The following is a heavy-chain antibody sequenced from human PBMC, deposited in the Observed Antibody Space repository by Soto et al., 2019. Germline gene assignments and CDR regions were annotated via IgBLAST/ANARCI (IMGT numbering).Heavy chain of an antibody. CDR2: IYYSGST. CDR3: ATRGYCSGGSCYSGYDAFDI. V-gene: IGHV4-31*03. Sequence: SETLSLTCTVSGGSISSGGYYWSWIRQHPGKGLEWIGYIYYSGSTYYNPSLKSRVTISVDTSKNQFSLKLSSVTAADTAVYYCATRGYCSGGSCYSGYDAFDIWGQGTMVTVSS. D-gene: IGHD2-15*01. J-gene: IGHJ3*02. CDR1: GGSISSGGYY.